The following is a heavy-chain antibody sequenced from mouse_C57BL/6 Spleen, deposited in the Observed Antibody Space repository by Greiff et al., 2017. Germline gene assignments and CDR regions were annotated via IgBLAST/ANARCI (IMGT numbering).Heavy chain of an antibody. D-gene: IGHD2-4*01. Sequence: EVKVVESGTVLARPGASVKMSCKTSGYTFTSYWMHWVKQRPGQGLEWIGAIYPGNSDTSYNQKFKGKAKLTAVTSASTAYMELSSLTNEDSAVYYCTRSKFYYDYEAWFAYWGQGTLVTVSA. CDR1: GYTFTSYW. J-gene: IGHJ3*01. CDR2: IYPGNSDT. V-gene: IGHV1-5*01. CDR3: TRSKFYYDYEAWFAY.